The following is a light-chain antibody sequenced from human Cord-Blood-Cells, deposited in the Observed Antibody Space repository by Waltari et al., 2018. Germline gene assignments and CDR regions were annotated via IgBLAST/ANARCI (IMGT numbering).Light chain of an antibody. CDR1: SSNIGSNT. J-gene: IGLJ3*02. V-gene: IGLV1-44*01. CDR2: SNN. CDR3: AAWDDSLNGRV. Sequence: QSVLTQPPSASGTPGQRVTIPCSGSSSNIGSNTVNWYQQLPGTAPKLLIYSNNQRPPGVPDRFSGSKSGTSASLAISGLQSEDEADYYCAAWDDSLNGRVFGGGTKLTVL.